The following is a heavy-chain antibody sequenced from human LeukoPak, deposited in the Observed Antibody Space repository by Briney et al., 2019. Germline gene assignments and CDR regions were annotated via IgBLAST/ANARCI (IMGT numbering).Heavy chain of an antibody. CDR1: GFSFSSYS. D-gene: IGHD4-17*01. CDR2: ISRSSSSM. J-gene: IGHJ4*02. V-gene: IGHV3-48*02. Sequence: GGSLRLSCAASGFSFSSYSMNWVRQAPGKGLEWLSYISRSSSSMYYADSVKGRFTISRDNAKNSLYLQMNSLRDDEMDVYYCVRGATVTSPFDYWGQGTLVTVSS. CDR3: VRGATVTSPFDY.